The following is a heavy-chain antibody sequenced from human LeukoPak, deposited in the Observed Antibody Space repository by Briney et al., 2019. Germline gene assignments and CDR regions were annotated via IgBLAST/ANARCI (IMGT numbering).Heavy chain of an antibody. Sequence: GGSLRLSCAASGFTFSSYAMSWVRQAPGKGPEWVSAISGSGGSTYYADSVKGRFTISRDNSKNTLYLQMNSLRAEDTAVYYCAKDFSRIAAADPFDYWGQGTLVTVSS. J-gene: IGHJ4*02. CDR1: GFTFSSYA. CDR2: ISGSGGST. V-gene: IGHV3-23*01. CDR3: AKDFSRIAAADPFDY. D-gene: IGHD6-13*01.